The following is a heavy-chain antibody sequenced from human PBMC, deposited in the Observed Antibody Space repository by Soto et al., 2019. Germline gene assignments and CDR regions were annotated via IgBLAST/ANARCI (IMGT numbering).Heavy chain of an antibody. Sequence: EVQLLESGGGLVQPGGSLRLSCAASGFTFSSYGMSWVRQAPGKGLEWVSASSRSGGSAYYADSVKGRFTISRDNSKNSLYLQMHTLSVADTAGYYCARGSTSNSYWGQGTLVTATS. V-gene: IGHV3-23*01. CDR1: GFTFSSYG. CDR3: ARGSTSNSY. CDR2: SSRSGGSA. D-gene: IGHD5-18*01. J-gene: IGHJ1*01.